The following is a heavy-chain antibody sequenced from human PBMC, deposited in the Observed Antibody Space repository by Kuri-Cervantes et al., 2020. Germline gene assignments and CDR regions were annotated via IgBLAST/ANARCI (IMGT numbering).Heavy chain of an antibody. CDR1: GGSISSYY. Sequence: SETLSLTCTVSGGSISSYYWSRIRQPAGKGLEWIGRIYTSGDTNYNPSLKSRVTISVDKSKNQFSLKLTSVTAADTAVYYCARGALIPTEDLRDYYYLYMDVWGKGTTVTVSS. CDR2: IYTSGDT. J-gene: IGHJ6*03. CDR3: ARGALIPTEDLRDYYYLYMDV. D-gene: IGHD3-10*01. V-gene: IGHV4-4*07.